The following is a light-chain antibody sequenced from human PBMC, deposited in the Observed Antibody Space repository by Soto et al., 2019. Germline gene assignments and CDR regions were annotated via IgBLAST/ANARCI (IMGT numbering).Light chain of an antibody. CDR2: TND. Sequence: QSALTQPASVSGSPGQSITIPCTGTSSDVGGYNYVSWYQQHPGRAPKLVIYTNDQRPSGVPDRFSGSKSGTSASLAISGLRSEDEADYWCAAWDARLSAWVFGGGTKLTVL. CDR3: AAWDARLSAWV. CDR1: SSDVGGYNY. V-gene: IGLV2-14*03. J-gene: IGLJ3*02.